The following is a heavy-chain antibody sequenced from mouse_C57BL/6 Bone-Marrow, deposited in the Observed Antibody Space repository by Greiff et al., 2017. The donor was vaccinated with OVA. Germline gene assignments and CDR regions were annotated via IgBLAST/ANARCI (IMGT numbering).Heavy chain of an antibody. J-gene: IGHJ4*01. CDR2: ISSGGSYT. CDR3: ASGDYYAMDY. CDR1: GFTFSSYG. Sequence: EVMLVESGGDLVKPGGSLKLSCAASGFTFSSYGMSWVRQTPDKRLEWVATISSGGSYTYYPDSVKGRFTISSDNAKNTLYRQMSSLKSEDTAMYYCASGDYYAMDYWGQGTSVTVSA. V-gene: IGHV5-6*01.